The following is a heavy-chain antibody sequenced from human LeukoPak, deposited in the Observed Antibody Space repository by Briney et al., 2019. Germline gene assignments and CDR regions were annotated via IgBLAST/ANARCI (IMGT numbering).Heavy chain of an antibody. CDR2: IAYDGSNK. V-gene: IGHV3-30*03. CDR1: GFTFTSYG. CDR3: ARDLSGKYCVDS. Sequence: GGSLRLSCAASGFTFTSYGMHWVRQAPGKGLEWVAVIAYDGSNKYYADSVKGRFTISRDNSKNTLSLQMNSLGAEDTAVYYCARDLSGKYCVDSWGQGTLVTVSS. J-gene: IGHJ4*02. D-gene: IGHD1-26*01.